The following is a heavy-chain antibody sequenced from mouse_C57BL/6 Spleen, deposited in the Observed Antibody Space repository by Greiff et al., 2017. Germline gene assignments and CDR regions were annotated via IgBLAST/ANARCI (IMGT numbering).Heavy chain of an antibody. CDR1: GFTFSDYG. CDR2: ISSGSSTI. D-gene: IGHD1-1*01. V-gene: IGHV5-17*01. Sequence: EVKLMESGGGLVKPGGSLKLSCAASGFTFSDYGMHWVRQAPEKGLEWVAYISSGSSTIYYADTVKGRFTISRDNAKNTLFLQMTSLRSEETAMYYCARRITTVVEAMDYWGQGTSVTVSS. J-gene: IGHJ4*01. CDR3: ARRITTVVEAMDY.